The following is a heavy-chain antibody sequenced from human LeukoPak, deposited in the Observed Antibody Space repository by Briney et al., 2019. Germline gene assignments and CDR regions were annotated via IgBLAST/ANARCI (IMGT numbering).Heavy chain of an antibody. V-gene: IGHV1-2*02. CDR2: INPNSGGT. D-gene: IGHD3-22*01. J-gene: IGHJ4*02. CDR3: ARGDSSRLTFDY. CDR1: GYTFTGYY. Sequence: VASVKVSCKASGYTFTGYYMDWVRQAPGQGLEWMGWINPNSGGTNYAQKFQGRVTMTRDTSISTAYMELSRLRSEDTAVYYCARGDSSRLTFDYWGQGTLVTVSS.